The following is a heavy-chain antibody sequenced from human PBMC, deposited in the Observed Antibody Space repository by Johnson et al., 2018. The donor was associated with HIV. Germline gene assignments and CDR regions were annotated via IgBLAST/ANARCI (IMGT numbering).Heavy chain of an antibody. J-gene: IGHJ3*02. D-gene: IGHD3-3*01. CDR3: ARSREWGDAFDI. V-gene: IGHV3-64*01. CDR1: GFTFSDYP. Sequence: VQLLESGGGLVQPGGSLRLSCAASGFTFSDYPMHWVRQAPGKGLEYVSRITNNGGSTYYVNSVKGRFTISRDNSKNTLYLQMNSLRAEDTAVYYCARSREWGDAFDIWGQGTMVTVSS. CDR2: ITNNGGST.